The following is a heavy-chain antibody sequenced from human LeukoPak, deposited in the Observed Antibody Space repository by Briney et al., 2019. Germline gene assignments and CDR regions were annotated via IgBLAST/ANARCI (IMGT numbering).Heavy chain of an antibody. V-gene: IGHV3-23*01. D-gene: IGHD3-3*01. Sequence: GGYLRLYCAASGFTFSSYAMSWVRQAPGKGLEWVSAISGSGVSTYYADSVKGRFTISRDNSKNTLYLQMNSLRAEDTAVYYCAKSLRFNYDRYYFDYWGQGTLVTVSS. CDR3: AKSLRFNYDRYYFDY. CDR1: GFTFSSYA. CDR2: ISGSGVST. J-gene: IGHJ4*02.